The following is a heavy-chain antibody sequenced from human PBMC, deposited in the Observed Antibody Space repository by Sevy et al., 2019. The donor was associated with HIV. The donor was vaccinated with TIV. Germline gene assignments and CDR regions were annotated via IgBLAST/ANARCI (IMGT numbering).Heavy chain of an antibody. CDR1: GGTFSSYA. J-gene: IGHJ6*02. D-gene: IGHD5-12*01. CDR3: ARDLWSGYDSYYYGMDV. Sequence: ASVKVSCKASGGTFSSYAISWVRQAPGQGLEWMGGIIPIFGTGNYAQKFQGRVTITADESTSTAYMELSSLRSEDTAVYYCARDLWSGYDSYYYGMDVWGQGTTVTVSS. CDR2: IIPIFGTG. V-gene: IGHV1-69*13.